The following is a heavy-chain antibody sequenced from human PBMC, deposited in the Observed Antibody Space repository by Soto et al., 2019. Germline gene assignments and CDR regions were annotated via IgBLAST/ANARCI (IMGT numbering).Heavy chain of an antibody. D-gene: IGHD6-19*01. CDR2: ISSSSSYV. V-gene: IGHV3-21*01. J-gene: IGHJ5*02. Sequence: LVRQAPGKGLEWVSSISSSSSYVYYADSVKGRFTISRDNAKNSLYLQMNSLRAEDTAVYYCARDQQWLTRDPDPWGQGTLVTVSS. CDR3: ARDQQWLTRDPDP.